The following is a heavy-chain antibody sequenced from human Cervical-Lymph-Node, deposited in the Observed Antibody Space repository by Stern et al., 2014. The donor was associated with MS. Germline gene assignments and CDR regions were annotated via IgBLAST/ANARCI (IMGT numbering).Heavy chain of an antibody. D-gene: IGHD3-10*01. CDR1: GYTFTRYW. V-gene: IGHV5-51*03. Sequence: EVQLVQSGVEVKKPGESLKISCRGSGYTFTRYWIGWVRQMTGKGLEWMGIIYPRDSDTKYSPSFQGQITISADKSISTAYLQWSSLKASDTAMYYCAIPRTYYFGSGDAFDIWGQGTMVTVSS. J-gene: IGHJ3*02. CDR2: IYPRDSDT. CDR3: AIPRTYYFGSGDAFDI.